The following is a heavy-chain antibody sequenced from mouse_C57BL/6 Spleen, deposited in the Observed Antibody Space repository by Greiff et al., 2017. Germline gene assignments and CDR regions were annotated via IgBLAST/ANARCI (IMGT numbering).Heavy chain of an antibody. J-gene: IGHJ4*01. Sequence: QVQLQQPGAELVRPGSSVNLSCKASGYTFTSYWMHWVKQRPIQGLEWIGNIDPSDSETHYNQKFKDKATLTVDKSSSTAYMQLSSLTSEDSAVYYCARLRYYAMDYWGQGTSVTVSS. D-gene: IGHD2-12*01. CDR2: IDPSDSET. CDR3: ARLRYYAMDY. V-gene: IGHV1-52*01. CDR1: GYTFTSYW.